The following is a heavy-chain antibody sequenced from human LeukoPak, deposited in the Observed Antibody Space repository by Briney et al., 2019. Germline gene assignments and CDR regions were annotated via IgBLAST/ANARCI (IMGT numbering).Heavy chain of an antibody. CDR1: GGSISSYY. D-gene: IGHD6-13*01. V-gene: IGHV4-59*01. Sequence: SETLSLTCTVSGGSISSYYWSWIRQPPGKGLEWIGYIYYSGSTNYNPSLKSRVTISVDTSKNQFSLKLSSVTAADTAVYYCARTYSSSLEYFQHWGQGTLVTVSS. CDR3: ARTYSSSLEYFQH. CDR2: IYYSGST. J-gene: IGHJ1*01.